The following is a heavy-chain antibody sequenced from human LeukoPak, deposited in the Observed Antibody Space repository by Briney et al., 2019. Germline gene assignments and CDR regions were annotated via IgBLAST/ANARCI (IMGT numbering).Heavy chain of an antibody. CDR3: ARGRMTYYYDSSGYFDY. D-gene: IGHD3-22*01. J-gene: IGHJ4*02. V-gene: IGHV3-7*01. CDR2: IKQDGSEK. Sequence: SGGSLRLSCAASGFTFSSYWMSWVRQAPGKGLEWVANIKQDGSEKYYVDSVKGRFTISRDNAKNSLYLQMNSLRAEDTAVYYCARGRMTYYYDSSGYFDYWGQGTLVTVSS. CDR1: GFTFSSYW.